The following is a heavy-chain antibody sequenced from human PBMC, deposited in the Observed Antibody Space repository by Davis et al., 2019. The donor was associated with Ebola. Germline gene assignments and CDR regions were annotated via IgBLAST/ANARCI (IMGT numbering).Heavy chain of an antibody. J-gene: IGHJ5*02. CDR1: GFTFSSYG. V-gene: IGHV3-33*01. CDR2: IWYDGSNK. Sequence: GESLKISCAASGFTFSSYGMHWVRQAPGKGLEWVAVIWYDGSNKYYADSVKGRFTISRDNAKNSLYLQMNSLRAEDTAVYYCARDLHGYNWFDPWGQGTLVTVSS. D-gene: IGHD6-13*01. CDR3: ARDLHGYNWFDP.